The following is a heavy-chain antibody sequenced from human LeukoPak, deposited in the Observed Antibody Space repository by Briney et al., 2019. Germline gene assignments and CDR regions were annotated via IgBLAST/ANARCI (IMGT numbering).Heavy chain of an antibody. CDR3: AKSRFGGSGSYVPPYYFDY. Sequence: GGSLKLSCAASGFTFSSYAMGWVRQAPGKGLEWVSDISGSGGNTYYADSVKGRFTISRDNSKNTLYLQVNSLRAEDTAVYYCAKSRFGGSGSYVPPYYFDYWGQGTLVTVSP. D-gene: IGHD3-10*01. CDR1: GFTFSSYA. V-gene: IGHV3-23*01. CDR2: ISGSGGNT. J-gene: IGHJ4*02.